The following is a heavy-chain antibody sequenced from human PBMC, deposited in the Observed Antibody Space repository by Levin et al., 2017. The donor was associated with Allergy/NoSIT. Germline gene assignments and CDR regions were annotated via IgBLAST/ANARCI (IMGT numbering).Heavy chain of an antibody. V-gene: IGHV3-48*01. Sequence: GESLKISCAASGFTFSSYSMNWVRQAPGKGLEWVSYISSSSSTIYYADSVKGRFTISRDNAKNSLYLQMNSLRAEDTAVYYCATHYYGSGGTTNPQNAFDIWGQGTMVTVSS. CDR1: GFTFSSYS. CDR3: ATHYYGSGGTTNPQNAFDI. D-gene: IGHD3-10*01. CDR2: ISSSSSTI. J-gene: IGHJ3*02.